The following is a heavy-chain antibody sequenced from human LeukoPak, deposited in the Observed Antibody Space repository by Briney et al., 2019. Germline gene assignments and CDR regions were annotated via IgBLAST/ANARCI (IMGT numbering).Heavy chain of an antibody. CDR2: ISSSGSTI. CDR3: ARGSDIVATIPGIDY. Sequence: GGSLRLSCAASGFTFSDYYMNWIRQAPGKGLEWVSYISSSGSTIYYADSVKGRFTISRDNAKNSLYLQMNSLRAEDTAVYYCARGSDIVATIPGIDYWGQGTLVTVSS. D-gene: IGHD5-12*01. V-gene: IGHV3-11*01. J-gene: IGHJ4*02. CDR1: GFTFSDYY.